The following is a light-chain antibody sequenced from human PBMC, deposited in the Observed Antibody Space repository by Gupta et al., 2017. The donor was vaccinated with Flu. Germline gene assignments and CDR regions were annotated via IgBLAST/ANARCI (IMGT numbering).Light chain of an antibody. J-gene: IGLJ2*01. CDR3: MSYANIGPSQVV. CDR2: EVN. Sequence: GTSNDVGDYNYVSWYQQHAGKAPKLIIFEVNNRPSGVSNRFSGSKSGNTASLTISGLQAEDDADYFCMSYANIGPSQVVFVGGTKLTVL. V-gene: IGLV2-14*01. CDR1: SNDVGDYNY.